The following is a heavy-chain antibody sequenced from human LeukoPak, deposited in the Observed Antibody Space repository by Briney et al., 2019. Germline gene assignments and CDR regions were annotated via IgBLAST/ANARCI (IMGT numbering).Heavy chain of an antibody. J-gene: IGHJ3*02. V-gene: IGHV1-2*02. D-gene: IGHD4-17*01. CDR2: INPNSGGT. Sequence: GASVKVSCKASGYTFTGYYMHWVRRAPGQGLEWMGWINPNSGGTNYAQKFQGRVTITRNTSISTAYMELSSLRSEDTAVYYCARVRYDAFDIWGQGTMVTVSS. CDR3: ARVRYDAFDI. CDR1: GYTFTGYY.